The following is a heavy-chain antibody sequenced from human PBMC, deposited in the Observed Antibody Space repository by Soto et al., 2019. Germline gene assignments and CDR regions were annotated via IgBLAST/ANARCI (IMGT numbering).Heavy chain of an antibody. Sequence: EVPLVESGGGLVKPGGSLRLSCAASGFTFSSYAMHWVRQAPGKGLEYVSTISTNGGSTYNVNSVKGRFTISRDNSKNTLYLQMGSLRAEDMAVYYCAREGGSYYFDYWGQGTLVTVSS. CDR2: ISTNGGST. V-gene: IGHV3-64*01. D-gene: IGHD1-26*01. J-gene: IGHJ4*02. CDR3: AREGGSYYFDY. CDR1: GFTFSSYA.